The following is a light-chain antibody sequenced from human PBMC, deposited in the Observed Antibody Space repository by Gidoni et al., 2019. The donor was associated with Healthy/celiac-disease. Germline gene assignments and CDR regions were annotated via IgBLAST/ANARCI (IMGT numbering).Light chain of an antibody. CDR1: SSDVGGYNY. V-gene: IGLV2-14*01. CDR3: SSYTSSSTYV. J-gene: IGLJ1*01. CDR2: EVS. Sequence: QSALTQPASVSGSPGQSITISCTGTSSDVGGYNYVSWYQQHPGKAPKLMIYEVSNRPSGVSNRFSGSKSGNTASLTISGLQDEDAADYYCSSYTSSSTYVFGTGTKVTGL.